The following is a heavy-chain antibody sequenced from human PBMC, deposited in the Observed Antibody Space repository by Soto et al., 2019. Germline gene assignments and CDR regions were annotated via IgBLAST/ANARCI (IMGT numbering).Heavy chain of an antibody. CDR3: ARDKGPGMDV. CDR2: IYYSGST. J-gene: IGHJ6*02. CDR1: GGSISSGDYS. Sequence: QVQLQESGPGLVKPSQTLSLTCTVSGGSISSGDYSRSWIRQPPGKGLEWIGYIYYSGSTYYNPSLKGRGTLSVYTSKNQFSTKLSCVTAADTAVYYCARDKGPGMDVWGQVTTVTDSS. V-gene: IGHV4-30-4*01.